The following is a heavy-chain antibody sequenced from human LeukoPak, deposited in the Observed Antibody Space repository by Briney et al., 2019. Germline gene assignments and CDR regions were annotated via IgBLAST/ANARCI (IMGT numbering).Heavy chain of an antibody. CDR1: GFTFDDYA. J-gene: IGHJ6*03. CDR2: TSWNSGSI. CDR3: AKDIVAGDYYYYYMDV. D-gene: IGHD6-19*01. V-gene: IGHV3-9*01. Sequence: GRSLRLSCAASGFTFDDYAMHWVRQAPGKGLEWVSGTSWNSGSIGYADSVKGRFTISRDNAKNSLYLQMNSLRAEDTALYYCAKDIVAGDYYYYYMDVWGKGTTVTVSS.